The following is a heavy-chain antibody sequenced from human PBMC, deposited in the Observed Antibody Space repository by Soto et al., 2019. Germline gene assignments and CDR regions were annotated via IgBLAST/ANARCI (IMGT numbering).Heavy chain of an antibody. Sequence: ASVKVSCKSSDNTFTHYGINWVRQAPGQGLEWMGWISGYNGNTKYAQKFQDRVTMTADTSTRTAFMEVGSLTSDDTGVYFCAATGGNYFGLDVWGQGTTVTVSS. CDR3: AATGGNYFGLDV. V-gene: IGHV1-18*01. D-gene: IGHD2-8*02. J-gene: IGHJ6*02. CDR2: ISGYNGNT. CDR1: DNTFTHYG.